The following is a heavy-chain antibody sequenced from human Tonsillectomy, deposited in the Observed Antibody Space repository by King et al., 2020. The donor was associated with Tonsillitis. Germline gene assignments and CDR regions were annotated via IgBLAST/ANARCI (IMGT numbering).Heavy chain of an antibody. CDR3: AKDRAAAGPEGWFDP. Sequence: VQLVESGGGLVQPGRSLRLSCAASGFTFDDYAMHWVRQAPGKGLEWVSGISWNSGSIGYADSVKGRFTISRDNAKNSLYLQMNSHRAEDTALYYCAKDRAAAGPEGWFDPWGQGTLVTVSS. CDR1: GFTFDDYA. J-gene: IGHJ5*02. D-gene: IGHD6-13*01. V-gene: IGHV3-9*01. CDR2: ISWNSGSI.